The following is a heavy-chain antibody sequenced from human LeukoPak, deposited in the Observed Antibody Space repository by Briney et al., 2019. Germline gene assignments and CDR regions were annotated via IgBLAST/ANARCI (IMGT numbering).Heavy chain of an antibody. V-gene: IGHV4-4*07. CDR3: GFYGSGSPYYFDS. D-gene: IGHD3-10*01. CDR2: IYTSGST. Sequence: SETLSLTCTVSGGSISSYYWSWIRQPAGKGLEWIGRIYTSGSTNYNPSLKSRVTISVDRSKNQFSLKLSSVTAADTAVYYCGFYGSGSPYYFDSWGQGTLVTVSS. J-gene: IGHJ4*02. CDR1: GGSISSYY.